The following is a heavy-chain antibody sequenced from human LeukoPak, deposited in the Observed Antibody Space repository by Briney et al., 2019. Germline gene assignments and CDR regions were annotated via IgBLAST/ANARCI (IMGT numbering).Heavy chain of an antibody. CDR3: ARRSDSSGYPYYFDY. V-gene: IGHV1-69*13. D-gene: IGHD3-22*01. CDR1: GYTFTSYG. CDR2: IIPIFGTA. J-gene: IGHJ4*02. Sequence: SVTVSCKASGYTFTSYGISWVRQAPGQGLEWIGGIIPIFGTANYAQKFQGRVTITADESTSTAYRELSSLRSEDTAVYYCARRSDSSGYPYYFDYWGQGTLVTVSS.